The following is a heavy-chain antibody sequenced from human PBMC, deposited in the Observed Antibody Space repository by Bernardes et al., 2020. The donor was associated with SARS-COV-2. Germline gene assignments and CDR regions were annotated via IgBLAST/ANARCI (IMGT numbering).Heavy chain of an antibody. CDR1: GFSLSTSGLC. Sequence: SCPTLVKPTQTLTLTCTFSGFSLSTSGLCVSWIRQPPGKALEWLARIDWDDDKYYSTSLKTRLTISKDTSKNQVVLTMTNMDPVDTATYYCARLPAAMVSFDYWGQGTLVTVSS. V-gene: IGHV2-70*11. CDR3: ARLPAAMVSFDY. J-gene: IGHJ4*02. CDR2: IDWDDDK. D-gene: IGHD2-2*01.